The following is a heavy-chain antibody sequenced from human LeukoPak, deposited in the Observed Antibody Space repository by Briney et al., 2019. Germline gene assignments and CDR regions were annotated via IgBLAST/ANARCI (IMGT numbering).Heavy chain of an antibody. V-gene: IGHV1-46*01. J-gene: IGHJ4*02. D-gene: IGHD2-15*01. CDR3: ARGPYCSGGTCYSQYFDY. Sequence: ASVKVSCKASGYTFTTYYMHWVRQAPGQGLEWMGIINPSGGSTSYAQKFQGRVTMTRDTSTSTVYMELSSLRSEDTAVYYCARGPYCSGGTCYSQYFDYWGQGTLVTVSS. CDR2: INPSGGST. CDR1: GYTFTTYY.